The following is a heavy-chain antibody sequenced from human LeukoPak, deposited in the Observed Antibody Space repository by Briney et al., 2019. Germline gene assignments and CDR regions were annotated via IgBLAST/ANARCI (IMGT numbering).Heavy chain of an antibody. D-gene: IGHD3-22*01. CDR3: AKVSYYYDSSGSHSHY. V-gene: IGHV3-23*01. CDR1: GFTFSSYA. CDR2: ISGSGGST. Sequence: GGSLRLSCAASGFTFSSYAMSWVRQAPGKGLEWVSAISGSGGSTYYADSVKGRFTISRDNSKNTLYLQMNSLIAEDTAVYYCAKVSYYYDSSGSHSHYWGQGTLVTVSS. J-gene: IGHJ4*02.